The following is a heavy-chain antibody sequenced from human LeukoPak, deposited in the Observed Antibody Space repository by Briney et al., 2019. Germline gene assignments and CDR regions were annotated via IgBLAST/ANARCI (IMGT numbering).Heavy chain of an antibody. D-gene: IGHD3-9*01. Sequence: SQTLSLTCTVSGGSISSGSYYWSWIRQPAGKGLEWIGRIYTSGSTNYNPSLKSRVTISVDTSENQFSLKLSSVTAADTAVYYCAREGNDILTGYYTYYYYYYMDVWGKGTTVTVSS. CDR1: GGSISSGSYY. J-gene: IGHJ6*03. CDR3: AREGNDILTGYYTYYYYYYMDV. CDR2: IYTSGST. V-gene: IGHV4-61*02.